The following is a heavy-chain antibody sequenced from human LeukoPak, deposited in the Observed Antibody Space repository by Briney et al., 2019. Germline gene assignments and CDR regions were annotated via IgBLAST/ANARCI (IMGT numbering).Heavy chain of an antibody. Sequence: SETLSLTCAVYGGSFSGYYWSWIRQPPGKGLEWVGEINHSGSTNYNPSLKSRVTMSVDTSKNQFSLKLSSVTAADTAVYYCAKGRDSWSNKIDYWGQGTLVTVSS. CDR3: AKGRDSWSNKIDY. CDR1: GGSFSGYY. J-gene: IGHJ4*02. D-gene: IGHD3-3*01. V-gene: IGHV4-34*01. CDR2: INHSGST.